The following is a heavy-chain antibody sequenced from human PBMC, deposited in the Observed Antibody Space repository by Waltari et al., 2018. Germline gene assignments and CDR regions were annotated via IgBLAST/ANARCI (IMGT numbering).Heavy chain of an antibody. D-gene: IGHD6-13*01. CDR3: ARDTGYSSSPETDY. J-gene: IGHJ4*02. CDR2: IIPILGIA. CDR1: GGTFSSYA. Sequence: QVQLVQSGAEVKKPGSSVKVSCKASGGTFSSYAISWVRQAPGQGLEWRGRIIPILGIANYAQKFQGRVTITADKSTSTAYMELSSLRSEDTAVYYCARDTGYSSSPETDYWGQGTLVTVSS. V-gene: IGHV1-69*04.